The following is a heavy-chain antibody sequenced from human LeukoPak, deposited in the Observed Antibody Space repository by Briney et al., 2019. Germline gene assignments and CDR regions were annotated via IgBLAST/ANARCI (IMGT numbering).Heavy chain of an antibody. CDR1: GYTFTSYG. CDR3: ARGSQSVLLWFGPKFDY. Sequence: ASVKVSCKASGYTFTSYGISWVRQAPGQGLEWMGWISAYNGNTNYAQKLQGRVTMTTDTSTSTAYMELRSLRSDDTAVYHCARGSQSVLLWFGPKFDYWGQGTLVTVSS. J-gene: IGHJ4*02. D-gene: IGHD3-10*01. CDR2: ISAYNGNT. V-gene: IGHV1-18*01.